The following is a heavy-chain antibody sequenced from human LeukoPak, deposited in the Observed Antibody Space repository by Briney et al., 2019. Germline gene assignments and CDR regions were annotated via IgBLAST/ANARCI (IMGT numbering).Heavy chain of an antibody. CDR3: ARVNDYGDYAIDY. J-gene: IGHJ4*02. CDR2: IYYSGST. V-gene: IGHV4-39*07. Sequence: SETLSLTCTVSGGSMSSSSYYWGWIRQPPRKGLEWIGSIYYSGSTNYNPSLKSRVTISVDTSKNQFSLKLSSVTAADTAVYYCARVNDYGDYAIDYWGQGTLVTVSS. CDR1: GGSMSSSSYY. D-gene: IGHD4-17*01.